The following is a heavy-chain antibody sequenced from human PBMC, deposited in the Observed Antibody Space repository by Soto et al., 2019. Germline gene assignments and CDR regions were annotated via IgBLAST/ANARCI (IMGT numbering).Heavy chain of an antibody. V-gene: IGHV2-5*02. CDR2: IYWDDDK. Sequence: QITLKESGPTLVKPTQTLTLTCTFSGFSLSTSGVGVGWIRQPPGKALEWLALIYWDDDKRYRPSLKSRLTITKDTSKNQVVLTMTDMDPVYTATYYCAHSRSVVVAVTAEVYPAFDYGGQGTLVTVSS. CDR3: AHSRSVVVAVTAEVYPAFDY. D-gene: IGHD2-15*01. CDR1: GFSLSTSGVG. J-gene: IGHJ4*02.